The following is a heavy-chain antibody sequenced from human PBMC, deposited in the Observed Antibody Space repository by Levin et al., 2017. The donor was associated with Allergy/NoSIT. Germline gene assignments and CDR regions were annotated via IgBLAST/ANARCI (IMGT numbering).Heavy chain of an antibody. CDR3: ARGLIPGDGSQWGMDV. D-gene: IGHD1-26*01. V-gene: IGHV3-11*01. CDR2: ISSSGSTI. J-gene: IGHJ6*02. Sequence: GGSLRLSCAASGFTFSDYYMSWIRQAPGKGLEWVSYISSSGSTIYYADSVKGRFTISRDNAKNSLYLQMNSLRAEDTAVYYCARGLIPGDGSQWGMDVWGQGTTVTVSS. CDR1: GFTFSDYY.